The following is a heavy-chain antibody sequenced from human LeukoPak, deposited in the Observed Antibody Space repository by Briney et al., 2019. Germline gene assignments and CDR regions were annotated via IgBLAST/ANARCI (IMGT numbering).Heavy chain of an antibody. CDR2: TSYDGSNK. D-gene: IGHD3-3*01. Sequence: GGSLRLSCAASGFTFSSYGMHWVRQAPGKGLEWVAVTSYDGSNKYYADSVKGRFTISRDNSKNTLYLQMNSLRAEDTAVYYCAKDQYYDFWSGYVFDYWGQGTLVTVSS. CDR1: GFTFSSYG. CDR3: AKDQYYDFWSGYVFDY. J-gene: IGHJ4*02. V-gene: IGHV3-30*18.